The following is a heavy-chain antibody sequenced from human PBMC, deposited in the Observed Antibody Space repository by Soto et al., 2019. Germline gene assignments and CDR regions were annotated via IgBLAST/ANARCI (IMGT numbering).Heavy chain of an antibody. Sequence: GESLKISCKCSGYSFTSYWIGWVRQMPGKGLEWMGIIYPGDSDTRYSPSFQGQVTISADKSISTAYLQWSSLKASDTAMYYCARQIATAYYYYYMDVWGKGTTVTVSS. D-gene: IGHD4-4*01. J-gene: IGHJ6*03. CDR3: ARQIATAYYYYYMDV. CDR2: IYPGDSDT. V-gene: IGHV5-51*01. CDR1: GYSFTSYW.